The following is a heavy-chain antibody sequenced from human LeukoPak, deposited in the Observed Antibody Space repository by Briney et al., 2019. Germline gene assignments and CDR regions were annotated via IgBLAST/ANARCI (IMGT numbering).Heavy chain of an antibody. D-gene: IGHD3-22*01. CDR2: INHSGST. J-gene: IGHJ4*02. Sequence: SETLSLICAVYGGSFSGYYWSWIRQPPGKGLEWIGEINHSGSTNYNPSLKSRVTISVDTSKNQFSLKLSSVTAADTAVYYCARGAGYYDSSGLYWGQGTLVTVSS. CDR3: ARGAGYYDSSGLY. V-gene: IGHV4-34*01. CDR1: GGSFSGYY.